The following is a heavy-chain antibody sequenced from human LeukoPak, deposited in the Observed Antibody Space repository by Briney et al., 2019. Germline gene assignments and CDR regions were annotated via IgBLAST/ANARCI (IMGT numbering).Heavy chain of an antibody. V-gene: IGHV1-2*02. CDR2: INPNSGGT. Sequence: GASVKVSCKASGYTFTGYYMHWVRQAPGQGLEWMGWINPNSGGTNYAQKFQGRVTMTGDTSISTAYMELSRLRSDDTAVYYCARDDASPWFSSSWYPTGYWGQGTLVTVSS. D-gene: IGHD6-13*01. CDR3: ARDDASPWFSSSWYPTGY. J-gene: IGHJ4*02. CDR1: GYTFTGYY.